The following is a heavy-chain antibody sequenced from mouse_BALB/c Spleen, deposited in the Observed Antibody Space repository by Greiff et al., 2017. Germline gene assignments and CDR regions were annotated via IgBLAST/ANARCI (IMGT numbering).Heavy chain of an antibody. D-gene: IGHD2-1*01. V-gene: IGHV1-7*01. J-gene: IGHJ4*01. CDR1: GYTFTSYW. CDR3: ARERNYYGNWGYAMEY. CDR2: INPSTGYT. Sequence: QVQLKQSGAELAKPGASVKMSCKASGYTFTSYWMHWVKQRPGQGLEWIGYINPSTGYTEYNQKFTDKATLTADKSSSTAYMQLSSLTSEDSAVYYCARERNYYGNWGYAMEYWGQGTADTVSS.